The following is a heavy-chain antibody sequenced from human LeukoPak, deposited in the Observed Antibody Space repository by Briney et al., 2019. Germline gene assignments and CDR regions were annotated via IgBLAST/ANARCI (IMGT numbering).Heavy chain of an antibody. D-gene: IGHD6-6*01. CDR2: ISYDESNK. J-gene: IGHJ4*02. Sequence: GRSLRLSCAASGFTFSSYAMHWVRQAPGKGLGWVAVISYDESNKYYADSVKGRLTISRDNSKNTLYLQMHSLRAEDTALYYCARETGSSVGSTDFDYWGQGTLVTVSS. V-gene: IGHV3-30-3*01. CDR3: ARETGSSVGSTDFDY. CDR1: GFTFSSYA.